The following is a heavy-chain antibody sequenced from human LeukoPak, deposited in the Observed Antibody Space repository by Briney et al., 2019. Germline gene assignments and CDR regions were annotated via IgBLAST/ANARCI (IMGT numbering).Heavy chain of an antibody. Sequence: ASVKVSCKASGYTFTSYWIQWVRQAPGQGLEWMGWISAYNGNTNYAQKLQGRVTMTTDTSTSTAYMELRSLRSDDTAVYYCAREPRNRYCSSTSCYPNYYYYGMDVWGQGTAVTVSS. D-gene: IGHD2-2*01. CDR2: ISAYNGNT. CDR3: AREPRNRYCSSTSCYPNYYYYGMDV. J-gene: IGHJ6*02. CDR1: GYTFTSYW. V-gene: IGHV1-18*04.